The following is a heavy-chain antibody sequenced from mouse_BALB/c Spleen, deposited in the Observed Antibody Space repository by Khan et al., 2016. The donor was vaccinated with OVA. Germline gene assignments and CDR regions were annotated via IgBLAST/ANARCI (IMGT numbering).Heavy chain of an antibody. CDR2: IYPSDSYT. CDR3: TRGDPGNFDF. Sequence: QVQLQQPGAELVRPGASVKLSCKASGYTFTNYWINWVKQRPGQGLEWIGNIYPSDSYTNYNQKFKDKATLTVDKFSSTAYMQLSSPTSEGSAVYYCTRGDPGNFDFWGQGTTLTVSS. J-gene: IGHJ2*01. D-gene: IGHD2-13*01. CDR1: GYTFTNYW. V-gene: IGHV1-69*02.